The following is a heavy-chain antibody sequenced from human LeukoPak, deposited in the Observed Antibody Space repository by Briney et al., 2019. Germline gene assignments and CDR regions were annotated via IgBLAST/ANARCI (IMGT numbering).Heavy chain of an antibody. D-gene: IGHD1-26*01. CDR2: ISSSGKS. CDR1: GGSISTTDFD. Sequence: PSETLSLTCAVSGGSISTTDFDWASIRQPPGQGLEWIATISSSGKSYYNPYLMSQVTISVDTSKNQFSLDVTSVTAADTGLFYCARFKGGTGFDYWGRGILVIVS. J-gene: IGHJ4*02. CDR3: ARFKGGTGFDY. V-gene: IGHV4-39*01.